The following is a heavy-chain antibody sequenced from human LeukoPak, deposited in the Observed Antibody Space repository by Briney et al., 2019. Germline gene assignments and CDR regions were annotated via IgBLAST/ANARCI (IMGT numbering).Heavy chain of an antibody. D-gene: IGHD6-13*01. CDR3: AKDLAAAGTGGVDY. CDR1: GFTFDDYA. Sequence: PGGSLRLSCAASGFTFDDYAMHWVRQAPGKGLEWVSGISWNSGSIGYADSVKGRFTISRDNAKNSLYLQMNSLRAEDTALYYCAKDLAAAGTGGVDYWGQGTLVTVSS. J-gene: IGHJ4*02. V-gene: IGHV3-9*01. CDR2: ISWNSGSI.